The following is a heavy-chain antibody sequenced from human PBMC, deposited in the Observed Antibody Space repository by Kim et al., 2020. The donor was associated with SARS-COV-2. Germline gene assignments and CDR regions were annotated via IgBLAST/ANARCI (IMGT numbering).Heavy chain of an antibody. V-gene: IGHV3-23*01. J-gene: IGHJ3*02. CDR3: AKKESFGSSWWNAFDI. Sequence: SVKGRFTISRDNSKNTLYLQMNSLRAEDTDVYYCAKKESFGSSWWNAFDIWGQGTMVTVSS. D-gene: IGHD6-13*01.